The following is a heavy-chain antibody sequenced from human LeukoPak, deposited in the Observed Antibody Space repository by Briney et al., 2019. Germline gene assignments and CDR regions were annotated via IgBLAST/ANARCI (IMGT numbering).Heavy chain of an antibody. J-gene: IGHJ3*02. CDR3: ARDDYDILTGYGAFDI. V-gene: IGHV4-59*01. Sequence: SETLSLTCTVSGGSISYYSWSWIRQPPGKGLEWIGYIYYSGSTNYNPSLKSRVTISVDTSKNQFSLKLSSVTAADTAVYYCARDDYDILTGYGAFDIWGQGTMVTVSS. CDR2: IYYSGST. CDR1: GGSISYYS. D-gene: IGHD3-9*01.